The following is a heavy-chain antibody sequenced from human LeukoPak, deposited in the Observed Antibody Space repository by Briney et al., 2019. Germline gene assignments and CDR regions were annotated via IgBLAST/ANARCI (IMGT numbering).Heavy chain of an antibody. D-gene: IGHD2-2*01. J-gene: IGHJ4*02. CDR2: ISGSGGRT. V-gene: IGHV3-23*01. CDR3: AKGFSTVVVPAAMSY. CDR1: GFTFSNYA. Sequence: GGSLRLSCAASGFTFSNYAMTWVRQAPGKGLEWVSGISGSGGRTYYADSVKGRFTISRDNSKNTLYLQMNSLRAEDTAVYYCAKGFSTVVVPAAMSYWGQGTLVTVSS.